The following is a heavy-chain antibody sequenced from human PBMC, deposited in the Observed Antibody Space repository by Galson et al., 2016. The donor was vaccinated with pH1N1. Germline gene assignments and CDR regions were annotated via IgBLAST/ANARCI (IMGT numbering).Heavy chain of an antibody. CDR1: GGSISSGGYY. CDR3: AMVPRGEFLYYMDV. D-gene: IGHD3-16*01. Sequence: TLSLTCTVSGGSISSGGYYWSWIRQHPGKGLEWIGYIYYSGSTYYNPSLKSRVTISVDTSKNQFSLKLSSVTAVDTAVYYCAMVPRGEFLYYMDVWGKGTTVTVSS. CDR2: IYYSGST. J-gene: IGHJ6*03. V-gene: IGHV4-31*03.